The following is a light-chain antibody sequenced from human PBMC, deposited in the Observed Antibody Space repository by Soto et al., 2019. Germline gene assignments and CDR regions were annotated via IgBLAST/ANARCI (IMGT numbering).Light chain of an antibody. V-gene: IGLV2-14*01. Sequence: QSVLTQPASVSGSPGQSITIYCTGTSGDIGGYNFVSWYQHHPGKAPKLMIYEVNNRPSGVSSRFSGSKSGNTASLTISGLQTEDEADYYCSSFTTSSTLVVFGGGTK. J-gene: IGLJ2*01. CDR2: EVN. CDR1: SGDIGGYNF. CDR3: SSFTTSSTLVV.